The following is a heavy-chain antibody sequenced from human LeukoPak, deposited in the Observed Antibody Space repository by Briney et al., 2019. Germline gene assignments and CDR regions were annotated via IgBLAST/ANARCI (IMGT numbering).Heavy chain of an antibody. Sequence: GSLRLSCAASGFTFSDHYMDWIRQPPGKGLEWIGDIKHSGYTHYNPSLKSRVTISVDTSKNQFSLKLSSVTAADTAVYYCARGLLPRRGYYYGMDVWGQGTTVTVSS. J-gene: IGHJ6*02. CDR1: GFTFSDHY. CDR2: IKHSGYT. D-gene: IGHD3-10*01. CDR3: ARGLLPRRGYYYGMDV. V-gene: IGHV4-34*01.